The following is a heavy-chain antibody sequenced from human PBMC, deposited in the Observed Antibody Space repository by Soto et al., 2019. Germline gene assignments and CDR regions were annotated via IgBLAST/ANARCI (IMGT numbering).Heavy chain of an antibody. Sequence: ASVKVSCKASGYTFSDSGITWVRQAPGQGLEWMGWISVYNGKTNYAPKFQDRVTMTADTATSTAYMELKSLRSDDTAVYYCARGRTGPTAQSLGYWGQGTLVTVSA. CDR2: ISVYNGKT. J-gene: IGHJ4*02. D-gene: IGHD3-9*01. CDR1: GYTFSDSG. V-gene: IGHV1-18*01. CDR3: ARGRTGPTAQSLGY.